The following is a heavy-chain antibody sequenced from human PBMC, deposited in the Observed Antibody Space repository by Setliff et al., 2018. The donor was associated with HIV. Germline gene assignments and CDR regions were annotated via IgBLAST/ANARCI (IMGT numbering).Heavy chain of an antibody. Sequence: GGSLRLSCAASGFTFSSFAMSWVRQAPGKGLEWVSSISGSGGITYYADSVKGRFTIYRDNSKNTLYLQMNSLRAEDTAVYYCAKDRLSWDYGSGRPLDYWGQGTLVTVSS. J-gene: IGHJ4*02. CDR2: ISGSGGIT. D-gene: IGHD3-10*01. CDR3: AKDRLSWDYGSGRPLDY. V-gene: IGHV3-23*01. CDR1: GFTFSSFA.